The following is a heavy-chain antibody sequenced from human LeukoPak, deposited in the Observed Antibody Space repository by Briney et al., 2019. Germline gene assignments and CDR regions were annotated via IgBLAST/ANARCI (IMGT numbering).Heavy chain of an antibody. CDR2: ISGSGGST. Sequence: GGSLRLSCAASALTFSSYAMSWVRQAPGKGLEWVSAISGSGGSTYYADSVKGRFTISRDNSKNTLYLQMNSLRAEDTAVYYCAKGCGGDCYSDYWGQGTLVTVSS. J-gene: IGHJ4*02. V-gene: IGHV3-23*01. CDR3: AKGCGGDCYSDY. D-gene: IGHD2-21*02. CDR1: ALTFSSYA.